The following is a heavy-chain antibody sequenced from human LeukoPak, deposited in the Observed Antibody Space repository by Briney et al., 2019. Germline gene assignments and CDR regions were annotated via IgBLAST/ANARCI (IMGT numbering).Heavy chain of an antibody. V-gene: IGHV1-69*13. J-gene: IGHJ4*02. Sequence: GASVKVSCKASGGTFSSYAISWVRQAPGQGLEWMGGIIPIFGTANCAQKFQGRVTITADESTSTAYMELSSLRSEDTAVYYCARVEYSYGPQVWYFDYWGQGTLVTVSS. CDR1: GGTFSSYA. D-gene: IGHD5-18*01. CDR3: ARVEYSYGPQVWYFDY. CDR2: IIPIFGTA.